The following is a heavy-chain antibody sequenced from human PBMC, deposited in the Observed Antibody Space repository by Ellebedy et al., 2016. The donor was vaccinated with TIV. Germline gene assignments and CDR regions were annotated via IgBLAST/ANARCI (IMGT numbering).Heavy chain of an antibody. D-gene: IGHD3-22*01. CDR1: GFTFSDAW. V-gene: IGHV3-15*01. Sequence: PGGSLRLSCVASGFTFSDAWMIWVRQAPGKGLEWVGLIKSRVDGGTVAYGASVKGRFAISREDSEKTVYLHMTSLKTEDTGVYYCATDSTYYYDSSGAEDALDIWGQGTMVTVPP. CDR2: IKSRVDGGTV. J-gene: IGHJ3*02. CDR3: ATDSTYYYDSSGAEDALDI.